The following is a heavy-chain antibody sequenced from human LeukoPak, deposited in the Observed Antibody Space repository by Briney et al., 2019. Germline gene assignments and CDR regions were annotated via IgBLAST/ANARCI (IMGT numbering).Heavy chain of an antibody. V-gene: IGHV1-2*02. CDR1: GYTFTGYY. Sequence: ASVEVSCKASGYTFTGYYMHWVRQAPGQGLEWMGWINPNSGGTNYAQKFQGRVTMTRDTSISTAYMELSRLRSDDRAVYYCARGVDGYNPFDYWGQGTLVTVSS. CDR2: INPNSGGT. CDR3: ARGVDGYNPFDY. D-gene: IGHD5-12*01. J-gene: IGHJ4*02.